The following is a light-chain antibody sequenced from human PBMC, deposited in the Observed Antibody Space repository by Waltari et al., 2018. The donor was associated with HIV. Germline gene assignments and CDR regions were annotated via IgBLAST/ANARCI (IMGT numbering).Light chain of an antibody. CDR2: KDS. CDR1: ALPKQY. CDR3: QSSDISGNYWV. J-gene: IGLJ3*02. V-gene: IGLV3-25*03. Sequence: SYGLTQPPSVSVSPGQTATITCSGDALPKQYAYWYHQKPGQAPVMVIYKDSERPSGIPERFSGSSSATTVTLTISGVQAADDADYYCQSSDISGNYWVFGGGTKLTVL.